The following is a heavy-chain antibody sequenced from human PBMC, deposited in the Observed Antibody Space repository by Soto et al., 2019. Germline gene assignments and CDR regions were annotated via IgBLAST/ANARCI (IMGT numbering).Heavy chain of an antibody. CDR2: IYHSGST. Sequence: SETLSLTCAVASGSISSDNGWSWVSNPPGKGLEWIGEIYHSGSTNYNPSLKSRVTISVDKSKNQFSLKLTSVTAADTALYHCVRTWTRSYYYMDVWGKGTTVTVSS. CDR3: VRTWTRSYYYMDV. CDR1: SGSISSDNG. V-gene: IGHV4-4*02. J-gene: IGHJ6*03.